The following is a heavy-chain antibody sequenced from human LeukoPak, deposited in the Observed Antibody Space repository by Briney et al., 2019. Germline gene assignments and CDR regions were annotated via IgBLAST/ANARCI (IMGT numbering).Heavy chain of an antibody. CDR1: GYTFPRYY. V-gene: IGHV1-46*01. J-gene: IGHJ3*02. D-gene: IGHD5-24*01. CDR2: MKPPSGTT. Sequence: ASVKVSCKPSGYTFPRYYIHWVLQAPAQGLEWMVTMKPPSGTTTYAQTFQGRVTLTRDTATSTVYMELGSLRSEDTAFYYCARESLEMATNAFDIWGQGTMVTASS. CDR3: ARESLEMATNAFDI.